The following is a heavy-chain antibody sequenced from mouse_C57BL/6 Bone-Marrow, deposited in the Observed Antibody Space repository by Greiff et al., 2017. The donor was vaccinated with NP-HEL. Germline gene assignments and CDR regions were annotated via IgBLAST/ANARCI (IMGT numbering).Heavy chain of an antibody. Sequence: QVQLQQPGAELVKPGASVKLSCKASGYTFTSYWMHWVKQRPGKGLEWIGMIHPNRGSTNYNAKFKRKATLTVDKSSRTAYMQLSSLTSEDSAFYYGAREGYDDGYYYAKDYWGQGTSVTVAS. CDR1: GYTFTSYW. CDR3: AREGYDDGYYYAKDY. D-gene: IGHD2-4*01. V-gene: IGHV1-64*01. J-gene: IGHJ4*01. CDR2: IHPNRGST.